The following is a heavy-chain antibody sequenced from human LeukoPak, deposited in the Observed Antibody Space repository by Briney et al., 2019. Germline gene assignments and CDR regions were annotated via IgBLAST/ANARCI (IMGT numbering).Heavy chain of an antibody. CDR2: INHSGST. CDR3: ARHGARSSGWYGSYFDY. Sequence: SETLSLTCAVYGGSFSGYYWSWIRQPPGKGLEWIGEINHSGSTNYNPSLKSRVTISVDTSKNQFSLKLSSVTAADTAVYYCARHGARSSGWYGSYFDYWGQGTLVTVSS. D-gene: IGHD6-19*01. V-gene: IGHV4-34*01. J-gene: IGHJ4*02. CDR1: GGSFSGYY.